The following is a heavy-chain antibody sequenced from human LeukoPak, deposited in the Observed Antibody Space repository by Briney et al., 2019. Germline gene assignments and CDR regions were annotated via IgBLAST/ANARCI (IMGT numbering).Heavy chain of an antibody. D-gene: IGHD2-21*02. J-gene: IGHJ4*02. Sequence: SGTLSLTCAVSGGSISSSNWWSWVRQPPGKGLEWIGEIYHSGSTNYNPSLKSRVTISVDTSKNQFSLKLSSVTAADTAVYYCARLPVVVTAPNFDYWGQGTLVTVSS. CDR3: ARLPVVVTAPNFDY. CDR1: GGSISSSNW. CDR2: IYHSGST. V-gene: IGHV4-4*02.